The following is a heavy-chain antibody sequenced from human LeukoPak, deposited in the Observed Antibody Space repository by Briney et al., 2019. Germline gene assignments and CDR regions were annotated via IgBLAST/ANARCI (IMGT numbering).Heavy chain of an antibody. J-gene: IGHJ6*02. CDR3: ARVRYDILTDLYGMDV. Sequence: SETLSLTCTVSGGSISSYYWSWIRQPPAKGLEWSGYIYYSGSTNYNPSLKSRVTISVDTSKNQFSLKLSSVTAADTAVYYCARVRYDILTDLYGMDVWGQGTTVTVSS. D-gene: IGHD3-9*01. CDR2: IYYSGST. V-gene: IGHV4-59*01. CDR1: GGSISSYY.